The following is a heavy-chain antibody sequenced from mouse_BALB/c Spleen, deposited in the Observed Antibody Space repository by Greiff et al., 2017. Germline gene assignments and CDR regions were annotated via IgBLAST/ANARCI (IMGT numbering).Heavy chain of an antibody. CDR2: IWGDGST. Sequence: QVQLQQSGPGLVAPSQSLSITCTVSGFSLTGYGVNWVRQPPGKGLEWLGMIWGDGSTDYNSALKSRLSISKDNSKSQVFLKMNSLQTDDTARYYCARVYYDYLYAMDYWGQGTSVTVSS. D-gene: IGHD2-4*01. V-gene: IGHV2-6-7*01. J-gene: IGHJ4*01. CDR1: GFSLTGYG. CDR3: ARVYYDYLYAMDY.